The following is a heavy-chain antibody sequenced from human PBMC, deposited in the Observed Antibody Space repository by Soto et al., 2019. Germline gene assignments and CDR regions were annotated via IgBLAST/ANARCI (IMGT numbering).Heavy chain of an antibody. V-gene: IGHV4-59*04. J-gene: IGHJ4*02. D-gene: IGHD6-19*01. CDR3: ARQVVDGTVAGTGSFDY. CDR1: GGSISSYY. CDR2: IYYSGST. Sequence: SETLSLTCTVSGGSISSYYWSWIRQPPGKGLKWIGYIYYSGSTYYNPSLKSRVTIAVDTSENQFSLKLSSVTAADTAVYYCARQVVDGTVAGTGSFDYWGQGTLVTVSS.